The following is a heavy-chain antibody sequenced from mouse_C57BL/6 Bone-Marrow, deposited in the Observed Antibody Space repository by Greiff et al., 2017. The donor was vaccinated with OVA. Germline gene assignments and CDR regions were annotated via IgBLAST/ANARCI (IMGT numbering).Heavy chain of an antibody. Sequence: QVQLQQPGAELVRPGTSVKLSCTASGYTFTSYWMHWVKQRPGQGLEWIGVIDPSDSYTNYNQKFKGKATLTVDTSSSTAYMQLSSLTSEDSAVYYCARNWDHAYWGQGTLVTVSA. CDR3: ARNWDHAY. V-gene: IGHV1-59*01. CDR1: GYTFTSYW. D-gene: IGHD4-1*01. J-gene: IGHJ3*01. CDR2: IDPSDSYT.